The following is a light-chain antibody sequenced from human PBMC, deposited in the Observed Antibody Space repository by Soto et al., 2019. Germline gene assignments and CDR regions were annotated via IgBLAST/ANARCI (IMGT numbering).Light chain of an antibody. Sequence: QSALTQPVSVSGSPGQSITISCTGTSSNVGSYNLVSWYQQHPGAAPKLMIYEASKRPSGVSNRFSGSKSGNMASLTISGLQAEDEDYYYCCSYAGSDTMIFGGGTKLTVL. CDR3: CSYAGSDTMI. CDR2: EAS. CDR1: SSNVGSYNL. J-gene: IGLJ2*01. V-gene: IGLV2-23*01.